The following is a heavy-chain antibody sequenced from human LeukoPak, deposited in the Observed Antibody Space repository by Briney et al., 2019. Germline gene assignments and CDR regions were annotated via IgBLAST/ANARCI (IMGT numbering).Heavy chain of an antibody. CDR3: AREPLHSSSRGYFDY. CDR2: IYSGSNT. J-gene: IGHJ4*02. D-gene: IGHD6-13*01. CDR1: GFTVSSNY. V-gene: IGHV3-66*01. Sequence: PGGSLRLSCAVSGFTVSSNYMSWVRQAPGKGLEWVSVIYSGSNTYYADSVKGRFTISRDNSKNTLYLQMNSLRAEDTAVYYCAREPLHSSSRGYFDYWGQGTLVTVSP.